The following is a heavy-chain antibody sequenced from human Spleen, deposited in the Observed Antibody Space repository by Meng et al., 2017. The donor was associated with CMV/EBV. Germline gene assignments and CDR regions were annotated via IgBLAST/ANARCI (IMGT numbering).Heavy chain of an antibody. D-gene: IGHD6-19*01. CDR2: SYTSGSN. CDR1: AASIIMGRYS. CDR3: ASSSGWNDFQH. V-gene: IGHV4-61*02. J-gene: IGHJ1*01. Sequence: PLHDSCPGLVKTAQTPNMHYPGSAASIIMGRYSWSWFRQPAGKEMGWIGRSYTSGSNNYNPSLKSRVTISVDTSKNQFSLKLSSVTAADTAVYYCASSSGWNDFQHWGQGTLVTVSS.